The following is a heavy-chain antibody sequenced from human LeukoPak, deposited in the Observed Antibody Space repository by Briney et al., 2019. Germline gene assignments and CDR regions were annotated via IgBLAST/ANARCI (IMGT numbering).Heavy chain of an antibody. CDR2: INSDGSST. V-gene: IGHV3-74*03. Sequence: GGSLRLSCAASGFNFSSYWMHWVRQAAGKGLVWVSRINSDGSSTTYADSVKGRFTISRDNAKNTLYLQMNSLRVEETAVYYCARGAAGYSYGWGQGTLVTVSS. D-gene: IGHD5-18*01. CDR3: ARGAAGYSYG. J-gene: IGHJ4*02. CDR1: GFNFSSYW.